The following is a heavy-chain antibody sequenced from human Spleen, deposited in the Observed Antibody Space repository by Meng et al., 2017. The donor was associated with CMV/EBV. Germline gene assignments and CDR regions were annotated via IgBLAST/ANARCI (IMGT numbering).Heavy chain of an antibody. CDR1: DFIFGIHD. Sequence: SCVAPDFIFGIHDMSWVGQARGKVVGWVSADSVSGGTLYADFVKSRFSISRDNSKNTLYLQMDSLRAEDTAVYYCATRQGNDYCFDCWGHGTLVTVSS. D-gene: IGHD3-10*01. J-gene: IGHJ4*01. CDR3: ATRQGNDYCFDC. V-gene: IGHV3-23*01. CDR2: DSVSGGT.